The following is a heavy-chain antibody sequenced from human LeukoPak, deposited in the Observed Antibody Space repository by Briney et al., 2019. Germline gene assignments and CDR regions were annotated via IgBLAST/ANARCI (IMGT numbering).Heavy chain of an antibody. D-gene: IGHD6-19*01. V-gene: IGHV1-8*01. CDR2: MNPNSGNT. CDR3: AKGSGSGWYGWFAP. Sequence: ASVKVSCKASGYTFTSYDINWVRQATGQGLEWMGWMNPNSGNTGYAQKFQGRVTMTRNTSISTAYMELNSLRAEDTAVYFCAKGSGSGWYGWFAPRGQGTLVTVSS. J-gene: IGHJ5*02. CDR1: GYTFTSYD.